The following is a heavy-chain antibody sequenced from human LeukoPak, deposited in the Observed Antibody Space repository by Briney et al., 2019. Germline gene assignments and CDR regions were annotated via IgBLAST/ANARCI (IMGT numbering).Heavy chain of an antibody. D-gene: IGHD6-19*01. CDR1: GFTFSSYE. CDR3: ARVGRYSSQATVDY. CDR2: ISSSGSTI. Sequence: QAGGSLRLSCAASGFTFSSYEMNWVRQAPGKGLEWVSYISSSGSTIYYADSVKGRFTISRDNAKNSLYLQMNSLRAEDTAVYYCARVGRYSSQATVDYWGQGTLVTVSS. V-gene: IGHV3-48*03. J-gene: IGHJ4*02.